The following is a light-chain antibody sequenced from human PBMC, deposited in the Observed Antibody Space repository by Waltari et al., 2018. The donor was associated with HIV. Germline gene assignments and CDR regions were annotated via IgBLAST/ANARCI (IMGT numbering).Light chain of an antibody. CDR3: QQYNIYPDYT. Sequence: IQMTQSPSTLSASVGSRVTITCRASQSSGNWLAWYQQKPGRSPRLLLYKASNLQSGVPSRFRGSGSETEFTLTISSLQPDDSATYFCQQYNIYPDYTFGQGTKLEIK. J-gene: IGKJ2*01. CDR1: QSSGNW. CDR2: KAS. V-gene: IGKV1-5*03.